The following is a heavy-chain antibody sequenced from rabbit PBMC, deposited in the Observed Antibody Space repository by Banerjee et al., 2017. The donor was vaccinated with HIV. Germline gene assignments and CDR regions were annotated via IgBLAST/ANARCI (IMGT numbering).Heavy chain of an antibody. CDR2: IDSAGVST. Sequence: QEQLVESGGGLVQPEGSLTLTCKASGFDFSSNAMCWVRQAPGKGLEWIASIDSAGVSTSYASWAKGRFTISKTSSTTVTLQMTSLTAADTATYFCARGALWGPGTLVTVS. J-gene: IGHJ4*01. CDR3: ARGAL. CDR1: GFDFSSNA. V-gene: IGHV1S45*01.